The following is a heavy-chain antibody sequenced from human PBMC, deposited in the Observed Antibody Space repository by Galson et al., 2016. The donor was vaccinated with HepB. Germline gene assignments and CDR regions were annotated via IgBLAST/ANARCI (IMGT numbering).Heavy chain of an antibody. Sequence: SGAEVKQPGESLKISCQGSGYSFTTYWVGWERQLPGKGLEWMGIINPANSETTYSPSFQGQVTISADKSINTASLQWNSLKASDSAMYYCATHRVTGFDFWGQGTLVTVSS. CDR1: GYSFTTYW. V-gene: IGHV5-51*01. CDR3: ATHRVTGFDF. CDR2: INPANSET. J-gene: IGHJ4*02. D-gene: IGHD1-14*01.